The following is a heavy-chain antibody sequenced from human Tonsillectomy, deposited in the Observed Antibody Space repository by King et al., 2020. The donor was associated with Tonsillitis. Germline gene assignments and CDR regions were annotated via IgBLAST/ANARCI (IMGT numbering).Heavy chain of an antibody. CDR3: ARDTGLNWYFDL. D-gene: IGHD1-14*01. J-gene: IGHJ2*01. V-gene: IGHV3-53*04. CDR2: IYSGGST. CDR1: GFTVSSNY. Sequence: VQLVESGGGLVQPGGSLRLSCAASGFTVSSNYMSWVRQAPGKGLEWVSVIYSGGSTYYADSVKGRFTISRHNSKNPLYLQMNSLRAEDTAVYYCARDTGLNWYFDLWGRGTLVTVSS.